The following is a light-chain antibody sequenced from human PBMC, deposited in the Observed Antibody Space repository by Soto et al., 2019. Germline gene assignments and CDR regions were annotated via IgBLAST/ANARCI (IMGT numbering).Light chain of an antibody. CDR1: SSNIGAGYD. CDR3: QSYDSSFYV. Sequence: SFLTQPPSVSGVPGQRVTISCPGSSSNIGAGYDVHWYQQLPGTAPKLLIYGNSNRPSGVPDRFSGSKSGTSASLAITGLQAEDEADYYCQSYDSSFYVFGTGTKVTVL. V-gene: IGLV1-40*01. CDR2: GNS. J-gene: IGLJ1*01.